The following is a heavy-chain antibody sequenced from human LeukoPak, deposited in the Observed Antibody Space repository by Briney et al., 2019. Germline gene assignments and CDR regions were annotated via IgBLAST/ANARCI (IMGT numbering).Heavy chain of an antibody. Sequence: GGSLRLSCAASGFTFSSHGMHWVRQAPGKGLEWVAFIRYDGTKKYYADSVKGRFTISRDNSKNTLYVQMNSLRVEDTAVYYCARDSERRNLVVVPAASDYWGQGTLVTVSS. CDR3: ARDSERRNLVVVPAASDY. CDR1: GFTFSSHG. V-gene: IGHV3-30*02. CDR2: IRYDGTKK. D-gene: IGHD2-2*01. J-gene: IGHJ4*02.